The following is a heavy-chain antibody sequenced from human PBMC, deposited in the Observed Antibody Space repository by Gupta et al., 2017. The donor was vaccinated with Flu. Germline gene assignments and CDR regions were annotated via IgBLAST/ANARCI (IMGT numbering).Heavy chain of an antibody. D-gene: IGHD2/OR15-2a*01. CDR1: GFTFSDYG. J-gene: IGHJ1*01. CDR3: AKNIDSFSLGGAFVN. CDR2: MSYDGRNI. Sequence: QEKLVESGGGVVQPGRSLRLSCVVSGFTFSDYGMHWVRQAPGKGLEWVAAMSYDGRNIFYGESVKGRFAVSRDNSKNSLFLHVDSLRSEDTAVYYCAKNIDSFSLGGAFVNWGQGTLVTVSS. V-gene: IGHV3-30*18.